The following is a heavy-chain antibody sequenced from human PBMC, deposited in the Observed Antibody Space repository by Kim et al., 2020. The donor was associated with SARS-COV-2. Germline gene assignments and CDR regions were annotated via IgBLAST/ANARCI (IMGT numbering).Heavy chain of an antibody. J-gene: IGHJ6*02. CDR1: GYTFTSYG. CDR2: ISAYNGNT. D-gene: IGHD3-22*01. V-gene: IGHV1-18*04. CDR3: ARFNPYYYDSSGYLYGMDV. Sequence: ASVKVSCKASGYTFTSYGSSWVRQAPGQGLEWMGWISAYNGNTNYAQKLQGRVTMTTDTSTSTAYMELRSLRSDDTAVYYCARFNPYYYDSSGYLYGMDVWGQGTTVTVSS.